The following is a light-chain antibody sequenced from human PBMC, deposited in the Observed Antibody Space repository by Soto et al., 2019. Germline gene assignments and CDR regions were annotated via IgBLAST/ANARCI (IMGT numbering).Light chain of an antibody. CDR3: QQYNNWTQYT. J-gene: IGKJ2*01. CDR1: QSVTTN. Sequence: EIVMTQSPATLSVSPGERATLSCRASQSVTTNLAWYQEKTGQSPRLLIYGASTRDTCVPARFSGSGSGTEYTLSISGRQSEGSSVYFCQQYNNWTQYTFGQGTKLEIK. CDR2: GAS. V-gene: IGKV3-15*01.